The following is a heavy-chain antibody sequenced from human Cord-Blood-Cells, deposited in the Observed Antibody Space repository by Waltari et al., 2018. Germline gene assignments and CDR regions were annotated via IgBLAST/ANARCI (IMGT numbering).Heavy chain of an antibody. CDR1: GGPVRSGNYY. D-gene: IGHD7-27*01. V-gene: IGHV4-61*01. CDR2: IYYSGST. J-gene: IGHJ3*02. Sequence: QVQLQESGPGLVKPSETLSLTCTVPGGPVRSGNYYWTWLRQPPGKGLEWIGYIYYSGSTNYNPSLKSRVTISVDTSKNQFSLKLSSVTAADTAVYYCARDFPPERIRTGERGDAFDIWGQGTMVTVSS. CDR3: ARDFPPERIRTGERGDAFDI.